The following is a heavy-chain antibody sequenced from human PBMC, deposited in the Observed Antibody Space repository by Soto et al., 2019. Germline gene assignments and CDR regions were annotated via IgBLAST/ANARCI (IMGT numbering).Heavy chain of an antibody. J-gene: IGHJ4*02. CDR3: ARDPPYYYGSGSYYGGGYFDY. V-gene: IGHV3-48*01. CDR1: GFTFSSYS. D-gene: IGHD3-10*01. Sequence: EVQLVESGGGLVQPGGSLRLSCAASGFTFSSYSMNWVRQAPGKGLEWVSYISSSSSTIYYADSVKGRFTISRDNAKKSLYLQMNSLRAEDTAVYYCARDPPYYYGSGSYYGGGYFDYWGQGTLVTVSS. CDR2: ISSSSSTI.